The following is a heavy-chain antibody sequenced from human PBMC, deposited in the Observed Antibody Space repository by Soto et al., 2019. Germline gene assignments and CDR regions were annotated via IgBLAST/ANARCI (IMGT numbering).Heavy chain of an antibody. V-gene: IGHV4-34*01. CDR2: VKDGGHT. J-gene: IGHJ4*02. D-gene: IGHD5-12*01. Sequence: QVQLQQWGAGLLKPSETLSLNCAVTGGSLSGYYWSWIRQPPGKGLEWIGEVKDGGHTNYSPSLRGRVTISSDTSTTQFSPRLNSVTAADTGVYYCARGQEGVVATHWDQGSLVTVSS. CDR3: ARGQEGVVATH. CDR1: GGSLSGYY.